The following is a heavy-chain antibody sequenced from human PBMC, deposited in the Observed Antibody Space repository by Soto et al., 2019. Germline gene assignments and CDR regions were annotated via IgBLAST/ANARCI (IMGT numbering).Heavy chain of an antibody. CDR3: ARELRDGYNRRHAFDI. Sequence: QVQLQESGPGLVKPSETLSLTCTVSGGSVSSGSYYWSWIRQPPGKGLECIGYIYYSGSTNYNPSLKSRVTITVYTSKTQFSLKLSSVTAADTAVYYCARELRDGYNRRHAFDIWGQGTMVTVSS. CDR1: GGSVSSGSYY. V-gene: IGHV4-61*01. J-gene: IGHJ3*02. D-gene: IGHD5-12*01. CDR2: IYYSGST.